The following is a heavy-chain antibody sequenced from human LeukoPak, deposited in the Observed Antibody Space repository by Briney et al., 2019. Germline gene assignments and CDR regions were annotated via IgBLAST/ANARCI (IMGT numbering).Heavy chain of an antibody. CDR2: IYISVST. CDR1: GDSISSGIYY. D-gene: IGHD2-21*02. Sequence: SQTLSLTCTVSGDSISSGIYYWNWIRQPAGKGLEWIVHIYISVSTNYSPSLKSRVTISVDTSKNQFSQKLSSVTAADTAVYYCARGDTVAVTTYFDYWGQGTLVTVSS. V-gene: IGHV4-61*09. J-gene: IGHJ4*02. CDR3: ARGDTVAVTTYFDY.